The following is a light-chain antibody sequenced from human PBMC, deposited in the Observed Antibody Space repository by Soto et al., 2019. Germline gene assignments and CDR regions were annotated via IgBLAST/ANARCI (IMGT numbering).Light chain of an antibody. CDR2: AAS. J-gene: IGKJ1*01. CDR3: LQDYNYPRT. Sequence: IQMTQSPSSLSTSIGDTLTISCRASQGIRNDLGWYQQKPGKAPNLLIYAASSLQSGVPSRFSGSGSGTDFTLTISSLQPEDFATYYCLQDYNYPRTFGQGTKVDIK. CDR1: QGIRND. V-gene: IGKV1-6*01.